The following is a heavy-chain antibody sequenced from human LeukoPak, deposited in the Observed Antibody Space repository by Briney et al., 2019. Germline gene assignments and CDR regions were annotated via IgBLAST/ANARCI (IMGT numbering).Heavy chain of an antibody. CDR2: ISAYNGNT. D-gene: IGHD3-10*01. J-gene: IGHJ6*03. Sequence: ASVKVSCKASGYTFTSFDINWVRQATGQGLEWMGWISAYNGNTNYAQKLQGRVTMTTDTSTSTAYMELRSLRSDDTAVYYCARETYYYGSGSRGAYYHYYMDVWGKGTTVTISS. V-gene: IGHV1-18*01. CDR3: ARETYYYGSGSRGAYYHYYMDV. CDR1: GYTFTSFD.